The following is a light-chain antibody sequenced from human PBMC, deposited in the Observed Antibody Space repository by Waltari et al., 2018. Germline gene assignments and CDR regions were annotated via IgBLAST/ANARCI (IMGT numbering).Light chain of an antibody. V-gene: IGKV3-20*01. CDR3: QQYGSSPLT. CDR2: GAS. J-gene: IGKJ3*01. Sequence: EIVLTQSPGTLSLSPGERATLSCRASQSVSSSYLAWYQQKPGQAPRRLIYGASSRATGIPDRFSGSGSVTDFTLTISRLEPEDFAVYYCQQYGSSPLTFGPGTKVDIK. CDR1: QSVSSSY.